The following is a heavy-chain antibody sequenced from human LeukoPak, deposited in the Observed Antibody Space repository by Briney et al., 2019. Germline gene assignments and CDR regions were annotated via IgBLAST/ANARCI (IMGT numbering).Heavy chain of an antibody. D-gene: IGHD2-15*01. J-gene: IGHJ2*01. V-gene: IGHV4-39*01. Sequence: SETLSLTCTVSGGSISSSSYYWGWLRQPPGKGLEWLGSIYYSGSTYYNPSLKSRVTISVDTSKNQSSLKLSSVTAADTAVYYCASPKYCSGGSCYSGWYFDLWGRGTLVTVSS. CDR1: GGSISSSSYY. CDR2: IYYSGST. CDR3: ASPKYCSGGSCYSGWYFDL.